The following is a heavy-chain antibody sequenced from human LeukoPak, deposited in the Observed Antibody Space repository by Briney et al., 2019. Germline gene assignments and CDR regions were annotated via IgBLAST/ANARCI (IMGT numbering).Heavy chain of an antibody. V-gene: IGHV4-34*01. D-gene: IGHD2-2*01. CDR3: ARGYCSSTSSSSSDYYGMDV. J-gene: IGHJ6*02. Sequence: PSETLSLTCAVYGGSFSGYYWSWIRQPPGKGLEWIGEINHSGSTNYNPSLKSRVTISVDTSKNQLSLKLSSVTAADAAVYYCARGYCSSTSSSSSDYYGMDVWGQGTTVTVSS. CDR1: GGSFSGYY. CDR2: INHSGST.